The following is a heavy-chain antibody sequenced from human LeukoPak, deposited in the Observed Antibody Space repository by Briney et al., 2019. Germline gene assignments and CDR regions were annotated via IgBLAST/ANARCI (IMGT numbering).Heavy chain of an antibody. J-gene: IGHJ5*02. CDR2: IRSKAYGGTT. CDR3: TRMRKYYYDSSGYYYSNWFDP. D-gene: IGHD3-22*01. V-gene: IGHV3-49*04. Sequence: PGRSLRLSCTASGFTFGDYAMSWVRQAPGKGLEWVGFIRSKAYGGTTEHAASVKGRFTISRDDSKSIAYLQMNSLKTEDTAVYYCTRMRKYYYDSSGYYYSNWFDPWGQGTLVTVSS. CDR1: GFTFGDYA.